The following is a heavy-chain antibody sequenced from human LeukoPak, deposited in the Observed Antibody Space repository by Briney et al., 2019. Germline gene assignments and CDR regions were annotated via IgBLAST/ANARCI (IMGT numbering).Heavy chain of an antibody. V-gene: IGHV3-9*01. J-gene: IGHJ4*02. Sequence: PGGSLRLSCAASGFTFDDYAMHWVRQAPGKGLEWFSGISWNSGSIGYADSVKGRFTISRDNAKNSLYLQMNSLRAEDTALYYCAKVNPGFGELFGGPYYFDYWGQGTLVTVSS. CDR1: GFTFDDYA. CDR2: ISWNSGSI. D-gene: IGHD3-10*01. CDR3: AKVNPGFGELFGGPYYFDY.